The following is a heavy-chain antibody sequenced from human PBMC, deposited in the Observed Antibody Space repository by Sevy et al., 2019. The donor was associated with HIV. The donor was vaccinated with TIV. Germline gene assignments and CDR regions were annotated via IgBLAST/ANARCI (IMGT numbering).Heavy chain of an antibody. Sequence: GGSLILSCAASGFTFSSNWMSWVRQAPGKGLEWVANIKQDGSEIYYVDSVKGRFTIFRDNAKNSLYLQMSSLRAEDTAVYYCARERGISFIVGATTGAFDIWGQGTMVTVSS. CDR3: ARERGISFIVGATTGAFDI. D-gene: IGHD1-26*01. CDR2: IKQDGSEI. V-gene: IGHV3-7*01. J-gene: IGHJ3*02. CDR1: GFTFSSNW.